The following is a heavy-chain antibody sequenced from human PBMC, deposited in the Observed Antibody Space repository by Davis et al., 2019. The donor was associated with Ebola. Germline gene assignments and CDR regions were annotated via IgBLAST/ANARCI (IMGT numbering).Heavy chain of an antibody. Sequence: SVTVSCKASGYTFTGYYMHWVRQAPGQGLEWMGRINPNSGGTNYAQKFRGRVTMTRDTSISTAYMELSRLRSDDTAVYYCARGGINMVVVPLDYNFYAMDVWGQGTTVIVSS. J-gene: IGHJ6*02. CDR1: GYTFTGYY. D-gene: IGHD3-22*01. CDR3: ARGGINMVVVPLDYNFYAMDV. V-gene: IGHV1-2*06. CDR2: INPNSGGT.